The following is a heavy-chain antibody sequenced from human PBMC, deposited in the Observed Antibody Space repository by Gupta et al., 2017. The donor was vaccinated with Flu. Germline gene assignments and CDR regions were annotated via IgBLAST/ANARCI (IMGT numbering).Heavy chain of an antibody. J-gene: IGHJ4*02. D-gene: IGHD3-22*01. Sequence: EVRLVQSGGGLVNPGGSLRLSCAASGFGFSGTWMTWVRQPPGGGLEWVGHTKIVGSTDYAAPVRGRFTISRDDSKEMLYLQMDNLKAEDTAVYYCVAESSFSGIVFSRYWGQGTLVTVSS. V-gene: IGHV3-15*05. CDR1: GFGFSGTW. CDR3: VAESSFSGIVFSRY. CDR2: TKIVGST.